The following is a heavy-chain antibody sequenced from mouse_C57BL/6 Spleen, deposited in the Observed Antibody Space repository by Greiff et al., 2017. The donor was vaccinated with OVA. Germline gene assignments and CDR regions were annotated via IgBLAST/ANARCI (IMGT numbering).Heavy chain of an antibody. CDR3: ARPYYIYAMDY. D-gene: IGHD2-12*01. Sequence: EVMLVESGGGLVKPGGSLKLSCAASGFTFSDYGMHWVRQAPEKGLEWVAYISSGSSTIYYADTVKGRFTISRDNAKNTLFLQMTSLRSEDTAMYYCARPYYIYAMDYWGQGTSVTVSS. CDR2: ISSGSSTI. V-gene: IGHV5-17*01. J-gene: IGHJ4*01. CDR1: GFTFSDYG.